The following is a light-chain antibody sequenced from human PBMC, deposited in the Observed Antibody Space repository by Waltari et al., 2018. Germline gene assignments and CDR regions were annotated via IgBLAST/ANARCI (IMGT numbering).Light chain of an antibody. J-gene: IGKJ1*01. CDR2: GAS. Sequence: EIVLTQSPGTLSLSPGERATLSCSARQRVGRYLAWYQQKPGQAPRLLIYGASIRATGIPDRFSGGGSGTDFSLTISRLEPEDFAAYHCQHYVRLPVTFGQGTKVEIK. CDR1: QRVGRY. CDR3: QHYVRLPVT. V-gene: IGKV3-20*01.